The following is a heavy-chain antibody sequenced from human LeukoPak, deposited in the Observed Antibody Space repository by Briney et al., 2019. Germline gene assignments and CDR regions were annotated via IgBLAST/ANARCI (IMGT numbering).Heavy chain of an antibody. V-gene: IGHV3-53*01. CDR3: ARDFGRNGDFHAFDI. CDR2: IYSGGQT. Sequence: GGSLRLSCAASGFIVSSNYMSWVRQAPGKGLEWVSVIYSGGQTYYADSVKGRFTISRDNSKNTLYLQMNSLRAEDTAVYYCARDFGRNGDFHAFDIWGQGTMVTVSS. J-gene: IGHJ3*02. D-gene: IGHD4-17*01. CDR1: GFIVSSNY.